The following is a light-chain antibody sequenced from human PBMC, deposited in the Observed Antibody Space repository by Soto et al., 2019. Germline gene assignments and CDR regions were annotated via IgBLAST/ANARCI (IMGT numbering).Light chain of an antibody. CDR3: QQRDSFPLT. V-gene: IGKV1-12*01. CDR2: TAS. Sequence: DIHMTQSPSSVSASVGDRVTITCRASQNIRNWLAWYQQKPGQAPKVLIYTASTLQIGAPSRFSGRVSGTDFSLTISSLQPEDFATYFCQQRDSFPLTFGGGPKVEMK. CDR1: QNIRNW. J-gene: IGKJ4*01.